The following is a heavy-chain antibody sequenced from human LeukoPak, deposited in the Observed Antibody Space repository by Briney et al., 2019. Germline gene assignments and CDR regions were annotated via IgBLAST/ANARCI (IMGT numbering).Heavy chain of an antibody. D-gene: IGHD3-22*01. V-gene: IGHV4-39*01. CDR1: GGSISSSSYY. CDR3: ARPSGRGRKNDSSGYYYVGPPADAFDI. Sequence: PSETLSLTCTVSGGSISSSSYYWGWIRQPPGKGLEWIGSIYYSGSTYYNPSLKSRVTISVDTSKNQFSLKLSSVTAADTAVYYCARPSGRGRKNDSSGYYYVGPPADAFDIWGQGTMVTVSS. CDR2: IYYSGST. J-gene: IGHJ3*02.